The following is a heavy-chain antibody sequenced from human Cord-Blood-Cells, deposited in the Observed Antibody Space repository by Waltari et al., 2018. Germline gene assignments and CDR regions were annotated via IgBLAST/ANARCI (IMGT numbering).Heavy chain of an antibody. J-gene: IGHJ4*02. V-gene: IGHV4-39*01. CDR2: IYYSGGT. CDR3: ARQGRAAAEYFDY. CDR1: GGSISSSSYY. Sequence: QLQLQESGPGLVKPSETLSLTCTVSGGSISSSSYYWGWIRQPPGKGRGWVGSIYYSGGTYYNPSLKSRVTISVDTSKNQFSLKLSSVTAADTAVYYCARQGRAAAEYFDYWGQGTLVTVSS. D-gene: IGHD6-13*01.